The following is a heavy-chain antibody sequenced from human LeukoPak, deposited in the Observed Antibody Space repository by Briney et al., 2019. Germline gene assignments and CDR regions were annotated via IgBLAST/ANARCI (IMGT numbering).Heavy chain of an antibody. CDR2: IIPIFGTA. J-gene: IGHJ4*02. V-gene: IGHV1-69*13. D-gene: IGHD2-2*01. CDR1: GGTFSSYA. Sequence: SVKVSCKASGGTFSSYAISWVRQAPGQGLEWMGGIIPIFGTANYAQKFQGRVTITADESTSTAYMELSSLRSEDTAVYYCARDSGIAVVPAARTFDYWGQGTLVTVSS. CDR3: ARDSGIAVVPAARTFDY.